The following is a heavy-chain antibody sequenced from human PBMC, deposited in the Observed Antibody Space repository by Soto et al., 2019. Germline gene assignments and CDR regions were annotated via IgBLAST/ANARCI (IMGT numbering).Heavy chain of an antibody. J-gene: IGHJ3*02. V-gene: IGHV3-30*18. D-gene: IGHD7-27*01. CDR2: ISYSGSNK. CDR1: EFSFSDYG. CDR3: AKDLTGYGPRDKAFVI. Sequence: GSLRLSCAASEFSFSDYGMHWVRQSPGKGLEWLAVISYSGSNKYYADSVKGRFTISRDNSKNTLYLQMNSLRAEDTAVYYCAKDLTGYGPRDKAFVISGQAPIVTVS.